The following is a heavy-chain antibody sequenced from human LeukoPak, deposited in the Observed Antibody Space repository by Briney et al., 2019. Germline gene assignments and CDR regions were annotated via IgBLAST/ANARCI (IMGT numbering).Heavy chain of an antibody. Sequence: GGSLRLSCAASGFTFSSYGMHWVRQAPGKGLEWVAVISYDGSNKYYADSVKGRFTISRDNSKNTLYLQMNSLRVEDTAVYYCARPGSGGSLDYWGQGTLVTVSS. V-gene: IGHV3-30*03. J-gene: IGHJ4*02. CDR3: ARPGSGGSLDY. CDR1: GFTFSSYG. CDR2: ISYDGSNK. D-gene: IGHD2-8*02.